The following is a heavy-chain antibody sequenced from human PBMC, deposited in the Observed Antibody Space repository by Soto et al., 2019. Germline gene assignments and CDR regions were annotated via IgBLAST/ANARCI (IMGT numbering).Heavy chain of an antibody. D-gene: IGHD3-10*01. CDR2: ISSSSSYI. Sequence: GGSLRLSCAASGFTFSSYSMNWVRQAPGKGLEWVSSISSSSSYIYYADSVKGRFTISRDNAKNSLYLQMNSLRAEDTAVYYCARDEKIGTVDYYGSGRDYYYGMDVWGQGTTVTVSS. V-gene: IGHV3-21*01. J-gene: IGHJ6*02. CDR3: ARDEKIGTVDYYGSGRDYYYGMDV. CDR1: GFTFSSYS.